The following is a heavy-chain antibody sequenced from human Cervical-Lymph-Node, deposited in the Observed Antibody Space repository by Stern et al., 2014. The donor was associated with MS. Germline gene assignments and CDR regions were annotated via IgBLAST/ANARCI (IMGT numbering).Heavy chain of an antibody. Sequence: QVQLMQSGAEVKKPGASVKVSCKASGYNFITYAMHWVRQAPGQRLEWMGWISVGNGNTKYSQNFQGRINITRDTTTSTAYMELNSLRSEDTAVYYCARMSGIVAAMIAIEYWGQGTLVTVSS. CDR1: GYNFITYA. V-gene: IGHV1-3*01. CDR2: ISVGNGNT. J-gene: IGHJ4*02. D-gene: IGHD2-2*01. CDR3: ARMSGIVAAMIAIEY.